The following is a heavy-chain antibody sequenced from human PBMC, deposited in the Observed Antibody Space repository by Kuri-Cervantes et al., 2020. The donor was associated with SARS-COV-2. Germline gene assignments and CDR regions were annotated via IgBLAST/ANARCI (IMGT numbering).Heavy chain of an antibody. Sequence: ASVKVSCKASGYPFTNFGISWVRQAPGRGLEWMGWTSTYSGDTIYPQKIQGRVIMTTDTPTSTAYMDLRGLRSDDTAVYYCARDSATGTRWGDLNGMDVWGQGTTVTVSS. V-gene: IGHV1-18*01. CDR3: ARDSATGTRWGDLNGMDV. CDR1: GYPFTNFG. D-gene: IGHD1-7*01. CDR2: TSTYSGDT. J-gene: IGHJ6*02.